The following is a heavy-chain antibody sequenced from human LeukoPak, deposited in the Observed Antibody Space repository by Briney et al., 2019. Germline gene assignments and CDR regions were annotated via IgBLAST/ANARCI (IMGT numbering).Heavy chain of an antibody. V-gene: IGHV1-69*04. CDR3: ARDSPEGDYVNY. J-gene: IGHJ4*02. D-gene: IGHD4-17*01. CDR1: VDTFSSYA. Sequence: SVKVSCKASVDTFSSYAISWVRQAPGQGLEWMGRIIPILGIANYAQKFQGRVTITADKSTSTAYMELSSLRSEDTAVYYCARDSPEGDYVNYWGQGTLVTVSS. CDR2: IIPILGIA.